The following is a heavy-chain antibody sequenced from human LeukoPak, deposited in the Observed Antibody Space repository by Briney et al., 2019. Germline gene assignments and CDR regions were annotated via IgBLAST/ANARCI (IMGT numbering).Heavy chain of an antibody. V-gene: IGHV3-33*01. CDR2: IWYDGSNK. CDR1: GFTFSSYG. CDR3: ARDGIAVAPYYFDY. J-gene: IGHJ4*02. Sequence: LTGRSLRLSCAASGFTFSSYGMHWVRQAPGKGLEWVAVIWYDGSNKYYADSVEGRFTISRDNSKNTLYLQMNSLRAEDTAVYYCARDGIAVAPYYFDYWGQGTLVTVSS. D-gene: IGHD6-19*01.